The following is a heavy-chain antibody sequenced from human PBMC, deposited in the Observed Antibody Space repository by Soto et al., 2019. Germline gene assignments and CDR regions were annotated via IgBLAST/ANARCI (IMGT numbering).Heavy chain of an antibody. Sequence: QVQLVQSGAEVKKPGSSVKVSCKASGGTFSSYAISWVRQAPGQGLEWMGGIIPIFGTANYAQKFQGRVTITADKSTSTAYMELSSLRSEDTAVYYCGRGGPNIVVVVAATYYYGMDVWGQGTTVTVSS. D-gene: IGHD2-15*01. V-gene: IGHV1-69*06. J-gene: IGHJ6*02. CDR3: GRGGPNIVVVVAATYYYGMDV. CDR2: IIPIFGTA. CDR1: GGTFSSYA.